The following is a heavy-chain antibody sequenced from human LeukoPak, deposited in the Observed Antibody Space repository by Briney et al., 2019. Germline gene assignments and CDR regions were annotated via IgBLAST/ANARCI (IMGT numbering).Heavy chain of an antibody. CDR1: GYTFTSYD. J-gene: IGHJ4*02. V-gene: IGHV1-8*01. CDR2: MNPNSGIT. CDR3: ARDQEGFDY. Sequence: ASVKVSCKASGYTFTSYDINWVRQATGQGLEWMGWMNPNSGITGYAQKFQDRVTVTRDTSTSTVHMELSGLRSEDTAVYYCARDQEGFDYWGQGTLVTVSS.